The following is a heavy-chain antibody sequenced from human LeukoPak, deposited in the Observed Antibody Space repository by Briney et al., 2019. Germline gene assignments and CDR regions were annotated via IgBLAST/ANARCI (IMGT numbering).Heavy chain of an antibody. D-gene: IGHD6-13*01. CDR3: ARVYSSSSFWYFDL. V-gene: IGHV4-59*07. J-gene: IGHJ2*01. CDR1: GGSIKTYY. Sequence: SDTLSLTCTVSGGSIKTYYWGWIRQPPGKGLEWLAYMFYSGTTDYHPSHRSRLTVSVDPSKNQFSLQLSSVTAADTATYYCARVYSSSSFWYFDLWGRGALVTVSS. CDR2: MFYSGTT.